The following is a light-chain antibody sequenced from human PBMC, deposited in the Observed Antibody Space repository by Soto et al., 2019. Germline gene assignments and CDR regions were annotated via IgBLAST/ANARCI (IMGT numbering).Light chain of an antibody. Sequence: EIVLTQSPGTLSLSPGESATLPCRASQSVSSSYLAWYQQRPGQAPRLLIYGASSRATGIPDRFSGSGSGTDFALTISGLEPEDFAVYYCQHYGTSPPMYTFGQGTKLEIK. CDR1: QSVSSSY. CDR3: QHYGTSPPMYT. CDR2: GAS. V-gene: IGKV3-20*01. J-gene: IGKJ2*01.